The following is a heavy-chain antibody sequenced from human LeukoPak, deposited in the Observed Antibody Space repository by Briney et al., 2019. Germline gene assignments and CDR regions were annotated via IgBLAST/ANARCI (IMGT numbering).Heavy chain of an antibody. CDR2: IWYDGSNK. CDR3: AKGGALRAYSGQGEDYFDY. D-gene: IGHD5-12*01. J-gene: IGHJ4*02. Sequence: QPGRSLRLSCAASGFTFSSYGMHWVRQAPGKGLEWVAVIWYDGSNKYYADSVKGRFTISRDNSKNTLYLQMNSLRAEDTAVYYCAKGGALRAYSGQGEDYFDYWGQGTLVTVSS. V-gene: IGHV3-33*06. CDR1: GFTFSSYG.